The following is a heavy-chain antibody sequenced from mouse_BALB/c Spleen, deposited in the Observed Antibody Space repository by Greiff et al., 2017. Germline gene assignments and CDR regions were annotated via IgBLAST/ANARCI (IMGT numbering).Heavy chain of an antibody. V-gene: IGHV3-6*02. CDR3: AREAPYYGNYGAMDY. CDR1: GYSITSGYY. D-gene: IGHD2-10*01. Sequence: EVQLVESGPGLVKPSQSLSLTCSVTGYSITSGYYWNWIRQFPGNKLEWMGYISYDGSNNYNPSLKNRISITRDTSKNQFFLKLNSVTTEDTATYYCAREAPYYGNYGAMDYWGQGTSVTVSS. J-gene: IGHJ4*01. CDR2: ISYDGSN.